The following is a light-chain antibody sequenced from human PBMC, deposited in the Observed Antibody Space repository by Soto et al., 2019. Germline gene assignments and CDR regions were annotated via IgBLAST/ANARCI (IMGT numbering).Light chain of an antibody. J-gene: IGLJ2*01. Sequence: HSVLTQPPSVSGAPGQRVTLSCTGTSSNIGAGYDVHWYQQLPGTTPKLLIYGNNNRPSGVPDRFSASRSGTSASLAITGLRAEDEADYYCQSYDSSLSGLVFGGGTKLTVL. V-gene: IGLV1-40*01. CDR1: SSNIGAGYD. CDR2: GNN. CDR3: QSYDSSLSGLV.